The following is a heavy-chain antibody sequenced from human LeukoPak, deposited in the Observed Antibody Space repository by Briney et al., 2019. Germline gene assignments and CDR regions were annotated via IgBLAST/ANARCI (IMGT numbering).Heavy chain of an antibody. CDR3: ARAWASSGYYHFDY. V-gene: IGHV3-23*01. CDR1: GFSFSSYA. D-gene: IGHD3-22*01. J-gene: IGHJ4*02. Sequence: GGSLRLSCAASGFSFSSYAMSWVHQAPGKGLEWVSAISGSGGSTYYADSVKGRFTISRDSSTNTLYLQMNSLRAEDTAVYYCARAWASSGYYHFDYWGQGTLVTVSS. CDR2: ISGSGGST.